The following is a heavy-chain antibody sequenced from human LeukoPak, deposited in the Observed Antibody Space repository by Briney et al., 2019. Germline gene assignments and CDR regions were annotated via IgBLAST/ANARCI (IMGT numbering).Heavy chain of an antibody. CDR3: ARDSPRTGP. CDR1: GFTFSSYW. V-gene: IGHV3-74*01. Sequence: GGSLRLSCAASGFTFSSYWMHWVRQVPGKGLVWVSHIDSDGSGTTYADSVKGRFTISRDNARNSLYLQMNSLRDEDTAVYYCARDSPRTGPWGQGTLVTVSS. J-gene: IGHJ5*02. D-gene: IGHD1-1*01. CDR2: IDSDGSGT.